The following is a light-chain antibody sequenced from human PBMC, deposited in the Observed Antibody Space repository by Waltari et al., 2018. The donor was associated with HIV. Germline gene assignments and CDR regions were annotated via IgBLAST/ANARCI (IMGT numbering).Light chain of an antibody. CDR1: SSDVGGYGY. J-gene: IGLJ2*01. V-gene: IGLV2-8*01. CDR2: EVN. CDR3: CSYAGTNSYVV. Sequence: QSALAQPPSASGSPGQSVTISCTGTSSDVGGYGYVSWYQQHPGKAPKLMISEVNKRPSGVPARFSGSKSGNTAFLTVSGLLAEDEADYYGCSYAGTNSYVVFGGGTKLTVL.